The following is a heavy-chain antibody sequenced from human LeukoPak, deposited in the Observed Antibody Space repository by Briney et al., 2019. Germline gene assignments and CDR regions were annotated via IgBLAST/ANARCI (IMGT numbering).Heavy chain of an antibody. J-gene: IGHJ4*02. CDR3: ARGPEVDVAGGRDY. V-gene: IGHV4-39*07. CDR1: GGSISSSSYY. CDR2: INHSGST. Sequence: PSETLSLTCTVSGGSISSSSYYWSWIRQPPGKGLEWIGEINHSGSTNYNPSLKSRVTISVDTSKNQFSLKLSSVTAADTAVYYCARGPEVDVAGGRDYWGQGTLVTVSS. D-gene: IGHD6-19*01.